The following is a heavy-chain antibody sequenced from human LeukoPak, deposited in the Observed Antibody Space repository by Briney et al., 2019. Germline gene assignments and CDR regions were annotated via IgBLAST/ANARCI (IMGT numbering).Heavy chain of an antibody. D-gene: IGHD1-26*01. Sequence: GGSLRLSCAASGFAFSTYWMHRVRQAPGKGLVWVSRINSGGASTSYAGSVKGRFTISRDNAKNTLNLQMNSLRAEDTAVYYCARDLGGGSDYWGQGTLVTVSS. J-gene: IGHJ4*02. CDR1: GFAFSTYW. V-gene: IGHV3-74*01. CDR3: ARDLGGGSDY. CDR2: INSGGAST.